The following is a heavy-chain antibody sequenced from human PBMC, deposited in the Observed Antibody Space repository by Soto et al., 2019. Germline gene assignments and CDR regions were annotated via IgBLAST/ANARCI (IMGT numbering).Heavy chain of an antibody. J-gene: IGHJ6*02. CDR2: IYYSGAT. D-gene: IGHD3-10*01. Sequence: SETLSLTCTVSGGSISSSSYYWGWIRQPPGKGLEWIGYIYYSGATYYNPSLKSRVTISVDTSKNQFSLKLSSVTAADTAVYYCARDYPSWDYYYGMDVWGQGTTVTVSS. CDR3: ARDYPSWDYYYGMDV. V-gene: IGHV4-30-4*08. CDR1: GGSISSSSYY.